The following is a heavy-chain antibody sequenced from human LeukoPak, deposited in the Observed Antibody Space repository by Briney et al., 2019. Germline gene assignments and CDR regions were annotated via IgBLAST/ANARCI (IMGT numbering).Heavy chain of an antibody. J-gene: IGHJ4*02. CDR1: GFTFSNYD. Sequence: GGSLRLSCAASGFTFSNYDMHWVRQTTGKGLEWVSGIGTAGDTYYTGSVKGRFTISRDNSNNTLYLQMNSLRAEDTAMYYCAKDLGWELPAEAYWGQGILVTVSS. V-gene: IGHV3-13*01. D-gene: IGHD1-26*01. CDR3: AKDLGWELPAEAY. CDR2: IGTAGDT.